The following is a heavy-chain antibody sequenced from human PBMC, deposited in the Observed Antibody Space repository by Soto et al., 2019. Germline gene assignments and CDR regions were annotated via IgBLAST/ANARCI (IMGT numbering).Heavy chain of an antibody. CDR3: AGRDGRWVPYLSEF. D-gene: IGHD2-15*01. V-gene: IGHV3-7*03. CDR1: GFTFSSYW. Sequence: PGGSLRLSCAASGFTFSSYWMRLVRQSRGKGLEWVANIKQDGSERYYVDSVKGRFTISRDNAKNSLYLQMNTLRAEDTAVYYCAGRDGRWVPYLSEFWGQGTMVTVSS. CDR2: IKQDGSER. J-gene: IGHJ4*02.